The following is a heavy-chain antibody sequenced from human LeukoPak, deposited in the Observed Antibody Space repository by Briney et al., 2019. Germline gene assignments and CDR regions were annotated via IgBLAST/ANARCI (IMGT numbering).Heavy chain of an antibody. V-gene: IGHV4-39*01. CDR2: IYYSGST. Sequence: SETLSLTCTVSGGSISSSSYYWGWIRQPPGKGLEWIGSIYYSGSTYYNPSLKSRVTISVDTSKNQFSLKLSSVTAADTAVYYCASSGGPAGGGDHWGQGTLVTVSS. J-gene: IGHJ4*02. D-gene: IGHD3-10*01. CDR3: ASSGGPAGGGDH. CDR1: GGSISSSSYY.